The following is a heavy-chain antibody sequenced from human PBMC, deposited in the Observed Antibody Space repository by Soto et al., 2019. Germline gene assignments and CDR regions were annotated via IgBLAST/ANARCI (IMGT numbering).Heavy chain of an antibody. V-gene: IGHV3-9*01. Sequence: GGSLRLSCAASGFTFSSYAMSWVRQVPGKGLEWVSGINWNSGSIGYADSVKGRFAISKDNAKNSLHLQMNSLRAEDTAFYYCVKDESINWYSGHFRHWGQGTLVTVSS. CDR3: VKDESINWYSGHFRH. J-gene: IGHJ1*01. CDR1: GFTFSSYA. D-gene: IGHD6-13*01. CDR2: INWNSGSI.